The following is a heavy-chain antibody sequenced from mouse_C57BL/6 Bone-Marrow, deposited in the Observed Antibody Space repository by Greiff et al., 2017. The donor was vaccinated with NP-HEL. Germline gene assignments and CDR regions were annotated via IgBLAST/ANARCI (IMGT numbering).Heavy chain of an antibody. Sequence: EVQLVESGGGLVKPGGSLKLSCAASGFTFSDYGMHWVRQAPEKGLEWVAYISSGSSTIYYADTVKGRFTISRDNAKNTLFLQMTSLRSEDTAMYYCAMMVFDYWGQGTTLTVSS. V-gene: IGHV5-17*01. CDR1: GFTFSDYG. CDR2: ISSGSSTI. CDR3: AMMVFDY. J-gene: IGHJ2*01. D-gene: IGHD2-3*01.